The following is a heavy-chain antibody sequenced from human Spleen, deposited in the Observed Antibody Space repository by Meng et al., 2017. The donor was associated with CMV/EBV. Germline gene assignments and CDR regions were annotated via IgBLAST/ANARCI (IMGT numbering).Heavy chain of an antibody. D-gene: IGHD4-17*01. V-gene: IGHV1-69*10. Sequence: CKAARATFSDNAISWVRQAPGQGLQWLGGIIPIVSIGNYAQKFQVRGRITADKSTSTGYMELSSLRSEDSAVYYCATSKGFGDPPEYWGQGTLVTVSS. CDR1: RATFSDNA. J-gene: IGHJ4*02. CDR3: ATSKGFGDPPEY. CDR2: IIPIVSIG.